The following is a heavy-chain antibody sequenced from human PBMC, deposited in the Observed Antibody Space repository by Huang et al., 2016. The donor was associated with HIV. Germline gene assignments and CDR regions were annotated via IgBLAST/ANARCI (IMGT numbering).Heavy chain of an antibody. CDR2: ISGSGSSI. CDR1: GFLFTTFT. V-gene: IGHV3-21*01. D-gene: IGHD2-15*01. J-gene: IGHJ4*03. CDR3: ARGGPVGYFNL. Sequence: EVQLEASGGALVKPGGSLRLSCAATGFLFTTFTMHWVRQAPGKGLEWVSCISGSGSSIYYADAVKGRFTSSRDNTKKSLYLQMSSLSVDDTAFYFCARGGPVGYFNLWGHGTLVSVSS.